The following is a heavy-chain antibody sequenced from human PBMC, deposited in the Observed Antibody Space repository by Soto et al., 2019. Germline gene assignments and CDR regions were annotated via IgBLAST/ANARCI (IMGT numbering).Heavy chain of an antibody. CDR2: ISGSGGRT. Sequence: EVQLLESGGGLVQPGGSLRLSCAASGFTFSSYAMSWVRQAPGKGLEWVSTISGSGGRTYYTDSVKGRFTISRDNSKNTLYLQMNSLRAEDTAVYYCAREGRGTSSSWGHFDYWGQGTLVTVSS. CDR1: GFTFSSYA. V-gene: IGHV3-23*01. J-gene: IGHJ4*02. D-gene: IGHD6-6*01. CDR3: AREGRGTSSSWGHFDY.